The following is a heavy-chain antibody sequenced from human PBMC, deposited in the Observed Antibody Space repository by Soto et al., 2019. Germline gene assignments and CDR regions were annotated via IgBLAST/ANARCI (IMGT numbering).Heavy chain of an antibody. D-gene: IGHD1-7*01. V-gene: IGHV1-2*02. CDR1: GYTLAVHD. Sequence: ASVTRSRTTSGYTLAVHDTHWVRQAPGQGLEWMGWIYPKTGVTYYAQKFQGRVTMTRDTSIRTLYMDLTSLKSDDTAVYFCVRENWHYDYWGQGTRVTVSS. CDR2: IYPKTGVT. J-gene: IGHJ4*02. CDR3: VRENWHYDY.